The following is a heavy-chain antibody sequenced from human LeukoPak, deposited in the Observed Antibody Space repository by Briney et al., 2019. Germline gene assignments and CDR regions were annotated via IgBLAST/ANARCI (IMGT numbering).Heavy chain of an antibody. D-gene: IGHD5-12*01. CDR2: IRYDGSDE. J-gene: IGHJ5*02. Sequence: PGGSLRLSCAASGFIFNNYGMHWVRQAPGKGLEWVAFIRYDGSDEYYADSVKGRFTISRDNSKNTLYLQMNSLRAEDTAVYYCAKVRLRHPIVATTPWFDPWGQGTLVTVSS. V-gene: IGHV3-30*02. CDR1: GFIFNNYG. CDR3: AKVRLRHPIVATTPWFDP.